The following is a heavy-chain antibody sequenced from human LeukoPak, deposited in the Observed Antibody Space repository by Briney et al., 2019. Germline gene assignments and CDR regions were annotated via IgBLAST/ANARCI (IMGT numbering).Heavy chain of an antibody. J-gene: IGHJ4*02. CDR1: GW. Sequence: GGSLRLSCAGSGWMHWVRQAPGKGLVWVSGINGLGTATYYADSVKGRFTISRDNAKNTVSLQMNSLSAEDTAVYYCASVFDSWGQGFLVTVFS. CDR3: ASVFDS. V-gene: IGHV3-74*01. CDR2: INGLGTAT.